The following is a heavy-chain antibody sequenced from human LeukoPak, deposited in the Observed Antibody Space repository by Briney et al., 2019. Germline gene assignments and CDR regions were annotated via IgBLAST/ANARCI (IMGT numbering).Heavy chain of an antibody. CDR2: ISSSSTYI. V-gene: IGHV3-21*01. CDR3: ARDADTAMGLDY. D-gene: IGHD5-18*01. CDR1: GFTFSSYS. J-gene: IGHJ4*02. Sequence: PGGSLRLSCAASGFTFSSYSMNWVRQAPGKGLEWVSSISSSSTYIYYADSVKGRFTISRDNAKNSLYLQMNSLRAEDTAVYYCARDADTAMGLDYWGQGTLVTVSS.